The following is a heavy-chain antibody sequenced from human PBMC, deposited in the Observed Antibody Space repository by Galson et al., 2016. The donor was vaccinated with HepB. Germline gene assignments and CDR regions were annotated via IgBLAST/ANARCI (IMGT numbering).Heavy chain of an antibody. V-gene: IGHV3-11*01. CDR1: GFTFSDYY. J-gene: IGHJ6*02. Sequence: SLRLSCAASGFTFSDYYMNWIRQAPGKGLEWVSYISSTGSTIYYADSVQGRFTISRDNAKNSLYLHLNSLRGEDTAVYFCARDRSNGGYGSGSFAGAEYYSYSGLDVWGQGTTVTVSS. CDR3: ARDRSNGGYGSGSFAGAEYYSYSGLDV. D-gene: IGHD6-19*01. CDR2: ISSTGSTI.